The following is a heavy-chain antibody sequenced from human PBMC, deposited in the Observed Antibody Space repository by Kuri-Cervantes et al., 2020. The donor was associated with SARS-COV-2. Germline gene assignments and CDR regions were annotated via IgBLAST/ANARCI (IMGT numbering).Heavy chain of an antibody. V-gene: IGHV1-2*02. Sequence: ASVKVSCKASGYTFTGYYMHWVRQAPGQGLEWMGWINPNSGGTNYAQKFQGRVTMTRDTSISTAYMELSRLRSDDTAVYYCAREPDYDSSGYRGRVWFDPWGQGTLVTVSS. CDR3: AREPDYDSSGYRGRVWFDP. CDR2: INPNSGGT. J-gene: IGHJ5*02. CDR1: GYTFTGYY. D-gene: IGHD3-22*01.